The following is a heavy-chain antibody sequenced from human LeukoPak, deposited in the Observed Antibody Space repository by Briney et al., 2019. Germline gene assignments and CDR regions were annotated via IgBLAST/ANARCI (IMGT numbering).Heavy chain of an antibody. V-gene: IGHV1-2*06. CDR2: INPNSGGT. CDR1: GYTFTGYY. Sequence: ASVKVSCKASGYTFTGYYMHWVRQAPGQGLEWMGRINPNSGGTNYAQKFQGRVTMTRDTSITTAYMELSRLRSDDTAVYYCARGPLGAYCSGGSCAGDYWGQGTLVTVSS. CDR3: ARGPLGAYCSGGSCAGDY. J-gene: IGHJ4*02. D-gene: IGHD2-15*01.